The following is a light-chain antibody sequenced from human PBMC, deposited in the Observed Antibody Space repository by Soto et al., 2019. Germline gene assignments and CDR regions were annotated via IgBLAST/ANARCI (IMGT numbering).Light chain of an antibody. J-gene: IGKJ4*01. CDR2: DIS. CDR3: QQYNDWPLT. V-gene: IGKV3D-15*01. CDR1: QSVSSN. Sequence: EIVMPQSPATLSVSPGERATLSCRASQSVSSNLAWYQQKPGQAPSLLIYDISARATGIPTRFSGSGSGTEFTLTISSLQSEDFAVYYCQQYNDWPLTFGGGTKVEIK.